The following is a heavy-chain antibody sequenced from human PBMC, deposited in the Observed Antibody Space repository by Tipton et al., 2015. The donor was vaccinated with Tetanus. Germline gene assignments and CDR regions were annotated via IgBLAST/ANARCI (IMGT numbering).Heavy chain of an antibody. Sequence: QVQLVQSGAEVKKPGASVKVSCKASGYTFTGYYMRWVRQAPGQGLEWMGRINPNSGGTNYAQKFQGRVTMTRNTSISTAYMELSSLRSEDTAVYYCVRNKYCSGGSCLSFGAFDIWGQGTMVTVSS. D-gene: IGHD2-15*01. CDR3: VRNKYCSGGSCLSFGAFDI. CDR2: INPNSGGT. J-gene: IGHJ3*02. CDR1: GYTFTGYY. V-gene: IGHV1-2*06.